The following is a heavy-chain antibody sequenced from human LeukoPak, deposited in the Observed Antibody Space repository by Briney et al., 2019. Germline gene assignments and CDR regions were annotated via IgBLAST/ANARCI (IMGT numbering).Heavy chain of an antibody. V-gene: IGHV1-8*01. CDR3: ARGGSVVPAAIRNWFDP. Sequence: ASVKVSCKASGYTFTSYDINWVRQATGQGLEWMGWMYPNSGNTGYAQKFQGRVTMTRNTSISTAYMELSSLRSEDTAVYYCARGGSVVPAAIRNWFDPWGQGTLVTVSS. CDR2: MYPNSGNT. D-gene: IGHD2-2*02. CDR1: GYTFTSYD. J-gene: IGHJ5*02.